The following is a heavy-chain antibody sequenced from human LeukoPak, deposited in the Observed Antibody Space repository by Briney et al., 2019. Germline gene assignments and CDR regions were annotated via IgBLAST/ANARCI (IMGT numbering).Heavy chain of an antibody. Sequence: GGSLRLSCAAFGFNFSTNNMGWVRQAPGKGLEWVSVIYSGGSTFYADSVKGRFTISRDNSKNTLYLHMNSLSVEDTAVYYCARGRDSGYDFGFWGQGSLVTVSS. J-gene: IGHJ4*02. CDR2: IYSGGST. D-gene: IGHD5-12*01. V-gene: IGHV3-66*01. CDR1: GFNFSTNN. CDR3: ARGRDSGYDFGF.